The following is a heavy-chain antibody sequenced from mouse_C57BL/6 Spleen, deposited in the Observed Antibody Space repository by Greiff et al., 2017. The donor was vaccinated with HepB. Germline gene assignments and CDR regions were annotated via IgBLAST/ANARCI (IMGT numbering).Heavy chain of an antibody. D-gene: IGHD2-4*01. Sequence: EVMLVESGGDLVKPGGSLKLSCAASGFTFSSYGMSWVRQTPDKRLEWVATISSGGSYTYYPDSVKGRFTISRDNAKNTLYLQMSSLKSEDTAMYYCARDDSTPMDYWGQGTSVTVSS. J-gene: IGHJ4*01. CDR1: GFTFSSYG. CDR2: ISSGGSYT. CDR3: ARDDSTPMDY. V-gene: IGHV5-6*01.